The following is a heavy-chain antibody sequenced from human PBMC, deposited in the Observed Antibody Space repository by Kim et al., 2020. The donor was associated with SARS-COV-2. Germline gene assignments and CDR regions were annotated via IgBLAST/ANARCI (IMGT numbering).Heavy chain of an antibody. CDR2: ISGSGGST. CDR1: GFTFSSFA. Sequence: GGSLRLSCAASGFTFSSFAMNWVRQAPGKGLEWVSVISGSGGSTYYADSVKGRFTISRDNSKNTLYLQMNSLRAEDTAVYYCAKGDRGHYSFGVSWRFDPWGQGTLVTVSS. J-gene: IGHJ5*02. V-gene: IGHV3-23*01. CDR3: AKGDRGHYSFGVSWRFDP. D-gene: IGHD2-21*01.